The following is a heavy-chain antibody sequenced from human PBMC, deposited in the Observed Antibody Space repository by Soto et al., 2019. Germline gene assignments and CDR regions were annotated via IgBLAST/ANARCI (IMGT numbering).Heavy chain of an antibody. CDR2: IVVGSGNT. CDR3: AAETDSGAGIPNWFDP. Sequence: ASVKVSCKASGFTFTSSAVQWVRQARGQRLEWIGWIVVGSGNTNYAQKFQERVTITRDMSTSTAYMELSSLRSEDTAVYYCAAETDSGAGIPNWFDPWGQGTLVTVSS. J-gene: IGHJ5*02. CDR1: GFTFTSSA. D-gene: IGHD6-13*01. V-gene: IGHV1-58*01.